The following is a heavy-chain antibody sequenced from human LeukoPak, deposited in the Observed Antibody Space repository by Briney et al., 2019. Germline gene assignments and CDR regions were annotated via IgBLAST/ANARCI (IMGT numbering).Heavy chain of an antibody. D-gene: IGHD1-26*01. CDR1: GFTFSSYW. CDR2: INTDGSST. Sequence: GGSLRLSCAASGFTFSSYWVHWVRQAPGKGLVWVSRINTDGSSTSYVDSVKGRFTNSRDNAKHSLYLQMNSLRAEDTAVYYCARDGSGGSYSYRGQGTLVTVSS. V-gene: IGHV3-74*01. J-gene: IGHJ4*02. CDR3: ARDGSGGSYSY.